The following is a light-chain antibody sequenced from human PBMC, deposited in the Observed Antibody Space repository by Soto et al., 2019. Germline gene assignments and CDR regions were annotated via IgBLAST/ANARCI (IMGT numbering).Light chain of an antibody. CDR1: QSLLHSNGYRY. CDR3: MQALQTPPA. V-gene: IGKV2-28*01. Sequence: EIVMTQSPLSLPVTPGEPASISCRSNQSLLHSNGYRYLDWYLQKPGQSPQLLIYLGSNRASGVPDRSSGSGSGTDFTLKISRVEAEDVGLYYCMQALQTPPAFGQGTRLEMK. CDR2: LGS. J-gene: IGKJ5*01.